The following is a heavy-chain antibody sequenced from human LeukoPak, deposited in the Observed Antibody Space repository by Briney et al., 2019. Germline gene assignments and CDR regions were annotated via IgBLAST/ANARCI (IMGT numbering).Heavy chain of an antibody. J-gene: IGHJ5*02. CDR3: ARRLTQYDCFDP. CDR2: TYYRSTWYN. D-gene: IGHD2-2*01. Sequence: SQTLSLTFAISGDSVSINSVTWNWIRQSPSRGLEWLGRTYYRSTWYNDYAVSVSGRITVNPDTTKNQFLLHLNSVTPEDTAVYYCARRLTQYDCFDPWGQGILVTVSS. V-gene: IGHV6-1*01. CDR1: GDSVSINSVT.